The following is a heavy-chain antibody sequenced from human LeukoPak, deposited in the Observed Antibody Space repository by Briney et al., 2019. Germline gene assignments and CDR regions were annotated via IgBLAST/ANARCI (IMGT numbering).Heavy chain of an antibody. CDR3: ATSVRRVRQGRDV. CDR1: GYSFTNYW. V-gene: IGHV5-51*01. CDR2: IYPGDSDT. Sequence: GESLKISCKGSGYSFTNYWIVLVRQMPGKVLEWMGNIYPGDSDTTYSPSLPGQVTISADESITPAYMQWSSLQASDTAIYYCATSVRRVRQGRDVWGQGTTVTVSS. D-gene: IGHD3-10*01. J-gene: IGHJ6*02.